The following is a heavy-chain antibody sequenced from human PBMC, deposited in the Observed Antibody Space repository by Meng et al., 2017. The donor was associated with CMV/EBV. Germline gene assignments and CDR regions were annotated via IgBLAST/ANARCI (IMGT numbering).Heavy chain of an antibody. Sequence: SVKVSCKASGGTSSSYAISWVRQAPGQGLEWMGGIIPIFGTANYAQKFQGRVTITTDESTSTAYMELSSLRSEDTAVYYCARDLMWDIVVVPALHYGMDVWGQGTTVTVSS. CDR1: GGTSSSYA. J-gene: IGHJ6*02. CDR3: ARDLMWDIVVVPALHYGMDV. D-gene: IGHD2-2*01. V-gene: IGHV1-69*05. CDR2: IIPIFGTA.